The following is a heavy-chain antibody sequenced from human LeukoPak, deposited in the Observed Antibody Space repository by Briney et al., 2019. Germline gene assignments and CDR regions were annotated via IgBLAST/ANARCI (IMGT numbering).Heavy chain of an antibody. D-gene: IGHD5-18*01. CDR3: ATKVLRSGYTYGFGNY. CDR2: ISAYNGNT. CDR1: GYTFTSYG. Sequence: ASVKVSCKASGYTFTSYGISWVRQAPGQGLEWMGWISAYNGNTIYAQKFQGRVTMTEDTSTDTAYMELSSLRSEDTAVYYCATKVLRSGYTYGFGNYWGQGTLVTVSS. V-gene: IGHV1-18*01. J-gene: IGHJ4*02.